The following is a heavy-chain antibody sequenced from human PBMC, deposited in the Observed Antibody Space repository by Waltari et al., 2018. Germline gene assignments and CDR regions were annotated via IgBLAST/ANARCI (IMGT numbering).Heavy chain of an antibody. CDR3: ARDGSGTQGSTPYNWFDP. D-gene: IGHD3-10*01. J-gene: IGHJ5*02. CDR2: LIPIVGTA. Sequence: QVQLVQSGAEVKKPGSSVKVSCKAPGGTFSSYAISWVRQAPGQGLEWMGGLIPIVGTANHAQKFQGSVPITTDEFTSAAYMELSSLRSEDTAVYYSARDGSGTQGSTPYNWFDPWGQGTLVTVSS. CDR1: GGTFSSYA. V-gene: IGHV1-69*05.